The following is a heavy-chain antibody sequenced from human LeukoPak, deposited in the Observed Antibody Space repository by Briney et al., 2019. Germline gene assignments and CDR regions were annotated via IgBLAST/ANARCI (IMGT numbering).Heavy chain of an antibody. J-gene: IGHJ4*02. CDR2: ITSNGGST. V-gene: IGHV3-64*04. Sequence: GGSLRLSCSASGFTFSTNLHWVRQAPGKGLGFVSAITSNGGSTYYADSVKGRFTISRDNSKNTLYLQMNSLRAEDTAVYYCARSLSRGYGSGSYFDYWGQGTLVTVSS. D-gene: IGHD3-10*01. CDR1: GFTFSTN. CDR3: ARSLSRGYGSGSYFDY.